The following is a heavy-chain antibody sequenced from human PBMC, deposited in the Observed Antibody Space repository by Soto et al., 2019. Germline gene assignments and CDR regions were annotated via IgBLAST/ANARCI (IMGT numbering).Heavy chain of an antibody. CDR1: GGTFSSYA. V-gene: IGHV1-69*12. J-gene: IGHJ4*02. Sequence: QVQLVQSGAEVKKPGSSVKVSCKASGGTFSSYAISWVRQAPGQGLEWMGGIIPIFGTANYAQKFQGRVTMTADESTSTAYTEPSSLRSEDTAVYYCARDGGVYDYSPFDYWGQGTLVTVSS. CDR3: ARDGGVYDYSPFDY. D-gene: IGHD4-4*01. CDR2: IIPIFGTA.